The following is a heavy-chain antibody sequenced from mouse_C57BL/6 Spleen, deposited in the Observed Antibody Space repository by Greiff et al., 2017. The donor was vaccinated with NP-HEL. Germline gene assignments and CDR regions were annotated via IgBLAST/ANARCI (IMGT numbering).Heavy chain of an antibody. D-gene: IGHD2-3*01. Sequence: QVQLQQSGAYLARPGASVKLSCKASGYSFTSYGMSWVKQRTGQGLEWIGEIYPRSGNTYYNEKFKGKATLTADKSSSTAYMELRSLPSEDAAVYFCARNAGYYVAYWGQGTLVTVSA. CDR3: ARNAGYYVAY. J-gene: IGHJ3*01. V-gene: IGHV1-81*01. CDR2: IYPRSGNT. CDR1: GYSFTSYG.